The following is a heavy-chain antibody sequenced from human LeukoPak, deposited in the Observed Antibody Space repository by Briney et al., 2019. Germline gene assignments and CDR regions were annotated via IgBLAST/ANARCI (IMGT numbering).Heavy chain of an antibody. J-gene: IGHJ4*02. CDR3: AKDHISLAGIAQCSSTSCLFDY. CDR1: GFTFSSYG. Sequence: GGSLRLSCAASGFTFSSYGMHWVRQAPGKGLEWVAFTRYDGSNKYYADSVKGRFTISRDNSKNTLYLQMNSLRAEDTAVYYCAKDHISLAGIAQCSSTSCLFDYWGQGTLVTVSS. CDR2: TRYDGSNK. D-gene: IGHD2-2*01. V-gene: IGHV3-30*02.